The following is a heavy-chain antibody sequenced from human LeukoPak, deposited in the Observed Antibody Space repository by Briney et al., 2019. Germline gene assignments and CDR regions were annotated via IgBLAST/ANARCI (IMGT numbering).Heavy chain of an antibody. D-gene: IGHD5-24*01. CDR2: ISYDGSNK. CDR3: ARDETWLQF. CDR1: GFTFSSYA. V-gene: IGHV3-30-3*01. Sequence: GGSLRLSCAASGFTFSSYAMHWVRQAPGKGLEWVAVISYDGSNKYYADSVKGRFTISRDNSKNTLYLQMNSLRAEDTAVYYCARDETWLQFWGQGTLVTVSS. J-gene: IGHJ4*02.